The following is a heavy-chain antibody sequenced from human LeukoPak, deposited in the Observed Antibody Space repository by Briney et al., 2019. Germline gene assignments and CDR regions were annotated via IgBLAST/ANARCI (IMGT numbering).Heavy chain of an antibody. Sequence: ASVKVSCKASGYTFTSYAMHWVRQAPGQRLEWMGWINAGNGNTKYSQEFQGRVTITRDTSASTAYMELSSLRSEDMAVYYCARAQRRHIVVVTAMGAFDIWGQGTMVTVSS. V-gene: IGHV1-3*03. CDR1: GYTFTSYA. J-gene: IGHJ3*02. CDR2: INAGNGNT. D-gene: IGHD2-21*02. CDR3: ARAQRRHIVVVTAMGAFDI.